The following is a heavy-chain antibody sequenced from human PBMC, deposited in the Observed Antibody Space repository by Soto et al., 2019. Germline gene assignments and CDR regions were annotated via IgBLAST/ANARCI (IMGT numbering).Heavy chain of an antibody. V-gene: IGHV1-18*01. D-gene: IGHD3-16*01. Sequence: QVQLVQSGVEVKKPGASVKVSYKASGYTFTSYAIGWVRQAPGQGLEWMGWISAYNGNTNYAQNLRGRVTMTTDASTRTAYMELRSLRYDDTAMYYCARDFTGWPPDGVDYWGQGTQVTVSS. J-gene: IGHJ4*02. CDR2: ISAYNGNT. CDR1: GYTFTSYA. CDR3: ARDFTGWPPDGVDY.